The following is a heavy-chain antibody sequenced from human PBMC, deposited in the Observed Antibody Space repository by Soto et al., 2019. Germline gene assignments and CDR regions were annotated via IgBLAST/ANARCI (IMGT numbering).Heavy chain of an antibody. Sequence: EVQLVESGGGLDQPGGSLRLSCATSGFTFSDYWIHWVRQAPGKGLVWVSRINGDGSSTDYADSVKGRFTISRDNAENTVYLQMNSLSAEDTAVYYCARGIRGKYGMDVWGHGTTITVSS. V-gene: IGHV3-74*01. J-gene: IGHJ6*02. CDR2: INGDGSST. CDR1: GFTFSDYW. D-gene: IGHD6-25*01. CDR3: ARGIRGKYGMDV.